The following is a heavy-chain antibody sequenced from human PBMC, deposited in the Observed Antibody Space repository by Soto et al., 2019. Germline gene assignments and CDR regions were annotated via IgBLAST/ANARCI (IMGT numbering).Heavy chain of an antibody. CDR1: GFTFSSYS. V-gene: IGHV3-30*04. J-gene: IGHJ4*02. Sequence: GGSLRLSCVASGFTFSSYSLHWVRQAPGKGLEWVAVISSDGSTTYYADSVKDRFTVSRDNSRNTLYLQMNSLRTDDTAVYYGAGGGGSLNPGFDLWGQGTLVTVSS. CDR3: AGGGGSLNPGFDL. CDR2: ISSDGSTT. D-gene: IGHD3-16*01.